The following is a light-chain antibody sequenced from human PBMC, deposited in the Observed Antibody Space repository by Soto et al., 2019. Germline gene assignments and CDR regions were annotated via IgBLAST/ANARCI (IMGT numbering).Light chain of an antibody. CDR1: QSVSGW. CDR3: QQYSNYWT. Sequence: RSPPTLSTSVGDRVTITCRASQSVSGWLAWYQQKPGKAPKLLIYDASSLESGVPSRFSGSGSGTEFTLTISSLQPDDFATYYCQQYSNYWTFGQGTKV. J-gene: IGKJ1*01. V-gene: IGKV1-5*01. CDR2: DAS.